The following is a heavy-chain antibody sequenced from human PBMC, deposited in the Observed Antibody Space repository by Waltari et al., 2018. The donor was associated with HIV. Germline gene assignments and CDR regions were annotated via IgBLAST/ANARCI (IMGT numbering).Heavy chain of an antibody. CDR1: GFTFDDYA. D-gene: IGHD6-19*01. CDR3: AKDTHSSGWYGELVY. CDR2: ISWNSGST. Sequence: EVQLVESGGGLVQPGRSLRLSCAASGFTFDDYALRWVRQAPGKGLEWVSGISWNSGSTGYADSVKGRFTISRDNAKNSLYLQMNSLRAEDTALYYCAKDTHSSGWYGELVYWGQGTLVTVSS. J-gene: IGHJ4*02. V-gene: IGHV3-9*01.